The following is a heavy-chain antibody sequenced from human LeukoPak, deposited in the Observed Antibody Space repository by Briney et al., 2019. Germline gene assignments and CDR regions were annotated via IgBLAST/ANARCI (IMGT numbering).Heavy chain of an antibody. J-gene: IGHJ4*02. V-gene: IGHV3-15*01. Sequence: KSGGSLRLSCAASGFTFSDHYMDWVRQAPGKGLEWVGRKSKTDGGTTDYAAPVKGRFIISRDDSKNTLYLQMNSLKTEDTAVYYCNTDAGVTTKERDYWGQGTLVTVSS. CDR3: NTDAGVTTKERDY. D-gene: IGHD4-17*01. CDR1: GFTFSDHY. CDR2: KSKTDGGTT.